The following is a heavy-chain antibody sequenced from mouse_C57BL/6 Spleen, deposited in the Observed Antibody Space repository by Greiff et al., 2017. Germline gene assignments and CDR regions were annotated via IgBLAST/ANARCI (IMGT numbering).Heavy chain of an antibody. D-gene: IGHD2-2*01. V-gene: IGHV2-6-1*01. Sequence: VQRVESGPGLVAPSQSLSITCTVSGFSLTSYGVHWVRQPPGKGLEWLVVIWSDGSTTYNSALKSRLSISKDNSKSQVFLKMNSLQTDDTAMYYCARHSPEIYYGYHYFDYWGQGTTLTVSS. CDR3: ARHSPEIYYGYHYFDY. J-gene: IGHJ2*01. CDR1: GFSLTSYG. CDR2: IWSDGST.